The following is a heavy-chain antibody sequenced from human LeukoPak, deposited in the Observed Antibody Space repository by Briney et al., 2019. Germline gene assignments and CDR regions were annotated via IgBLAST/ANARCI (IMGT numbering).Heavy chain of an antibody. Sequence: ASVKVSCKSFGYTFTGYYLHWVRQAPGHGPECMGWNNPNSGGTSYAQNIQGRVTMTRDTSTFTAYMELRSLRSDDTAVYYCARAGGGYDHGWGAFDVWGQGTMVTVSS. J-gene: IGHJ3*01. CDR3: ARAGGGYDHGWGAFDV. CDR1: GYTFTGYY. V-gene: IGHV1-2*02. CDR2: NNPNSGGT. D-gene: IGHD5-18*01.